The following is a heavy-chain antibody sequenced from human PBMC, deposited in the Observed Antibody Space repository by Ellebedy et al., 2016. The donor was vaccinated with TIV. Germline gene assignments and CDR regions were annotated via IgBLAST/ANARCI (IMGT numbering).Heavy chain of an antibody. J-gene: IGHJ5*02. CDR2: IDPSDSYT. D-gene: IGHD6-13*01. Sequence: GESLKISCKGSGYSFTNYWISWVRQVPGKGLEWMGRIDPSDSYTNYSPSFPGHVTISADKSITTAYLQWNSLKASDTAMYYCARGRSSSWYWFDPWGQGTLVTVSS. V-gene: IGHV5-10-1*01. CDR3: ARGRSSSWYWFDP. CDR1: GYSFTNYW.